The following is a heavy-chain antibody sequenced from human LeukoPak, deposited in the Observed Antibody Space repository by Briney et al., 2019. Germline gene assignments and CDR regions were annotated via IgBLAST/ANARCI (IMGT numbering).Heavy chain of an antibody. J-gene: IGHJ5*02. CDR2: IYYSGST. CDR3: ASAYGSSSWFDP. V-gene: IGHV4-59*08. CDR1: GGSISSYY. D-gene: IGHD3-10*01. Sequence: SETLSLTCTVSGGSISSYYWSWIRQPPGKGLEWSGYIYYSGSTHYNPYRKIQVTLSVHTSKNQFSLKLRSVTAADTAVYYCASAYGSSSWFDPWGQGTLVTVSS.